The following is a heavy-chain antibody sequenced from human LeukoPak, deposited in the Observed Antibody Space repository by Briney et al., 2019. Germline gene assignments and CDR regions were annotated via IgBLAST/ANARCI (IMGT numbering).Heavy chain of an antibody. CDR1: GFTFSSYW. D-gene: IGHD6-13*01. J-gene: IGHJ4*02. V-gene: IGHV3-7*01. Sequence: GGSLRLSCAGSGFTFSSYWMDWVRQAPGKGLEWVANIKQDGIEKYFVDSVKGRFAISRDNAKNSLYLQMNSLRAEDTAVYYCARAGIAAAGKLDWGQGTLVTVSS. CDR3: ARAGIAAAGKLD. CDR2: IKQDGIEK.